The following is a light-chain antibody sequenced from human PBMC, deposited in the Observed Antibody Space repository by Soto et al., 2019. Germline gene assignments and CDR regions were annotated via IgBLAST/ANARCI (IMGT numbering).Light chain of an antibody. CDR3: QKFNTAPLT. Sequence: DIQMTQSPSSLSASVGDRVTITCRAIQDISVYLAWYQQKPGKVPKLLIYSASTLQSGVPSRFSGSGSGTDFTLTISSLQPEDVATYYCQKFNTAPLTFGQGTLLEIK. J-gene: IGKJ5*01. CDR1: QDISVY. V-gene: IGKV1-27*01. CDR2: SAS.